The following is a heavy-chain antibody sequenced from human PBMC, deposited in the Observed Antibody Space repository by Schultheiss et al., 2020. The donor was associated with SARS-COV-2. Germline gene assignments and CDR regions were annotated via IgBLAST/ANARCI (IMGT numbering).Heavy chain of an antibody. CDR2: ISSSSSYI. CDR1: GFTVSTNY. Sequence: GESLKISCAASGFTVSTNYMTWVRQAPGKGLEWVSSISSSSSYIYYADSVKGRFTISRDNAKNSLYLQMNSLRAEDTAVYYCARDDTATYFDYWGQGTLVTVSS. V-gene: IGHV3-21*01. J-gene: IGHJ4*02. CDR3: ARDDTATYFDY.